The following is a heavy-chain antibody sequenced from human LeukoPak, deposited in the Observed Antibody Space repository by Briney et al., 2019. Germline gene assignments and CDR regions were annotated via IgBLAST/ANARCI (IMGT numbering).Heavy chain of an antibody. CDR2: ISYDGSNK. D-gene: IGHD3-22*01. CDR1: GFTFSSYW. Sequence: PGGSLRLSCAASGFTFSSYWMSWVRQAPGKGLEWVAVISYDGSNKYYADSVKGRFTISRDNSKNTLYLQMNSLRAEDTAVYYCAKEADVSNYYDSSGYREYFQHWGQGTLVTVSS. CDR3: AKEADVSNYYDSSGYREYFQH. V-gene: IGHV3-30*18. J-gene: IGHJ1*01.